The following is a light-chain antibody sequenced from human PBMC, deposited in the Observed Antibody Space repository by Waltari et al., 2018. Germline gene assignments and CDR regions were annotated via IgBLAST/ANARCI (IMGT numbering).Light chain of an antibody. CDR1: NIGSKS. V-gene: IGLV3-21*02. Sequence: SYVLTQPPSVSVAPGQTARITCGGNNIGSKSVHWYQQRSGQAPLMVVYDDSDRPSGIPERVAGSNSGNTATLTINSVEAEDEADYYCQVWDTASDEYVFGPGTKVTVL. CDR2: DDS. J-gene: IGLJ1*01. CDR3: QVWDTASDEYV.